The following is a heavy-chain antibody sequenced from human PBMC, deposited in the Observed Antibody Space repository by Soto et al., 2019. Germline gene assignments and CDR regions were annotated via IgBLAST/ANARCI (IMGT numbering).Heavy chain of an antibody. J-gene: IGHJ6*02. D-gene: IGHD3-22*01. V-gene: IGHV4-31*03. CDR3: ARDGHSYDSSDNGMDV. CDR1: GGSISSGGYY. Sequence: PSETLSLTCTVSGGSISSGGYYWSWIRQHPGKGLEWIGYIYYSGSTYYNPSLRSRVTISVDTSKNQFSLKLSSVTAADTAVYYCARDGHSYDSSDNGMDVWGQVTTVTVSS. CDR2: IYYSGST.